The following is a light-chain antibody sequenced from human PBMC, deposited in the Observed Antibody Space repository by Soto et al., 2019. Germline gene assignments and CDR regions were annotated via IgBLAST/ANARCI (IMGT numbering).Light chain of an antibody. CDR2: DAS. Sequence: DIQMTQSPSTLSASVGDRVTITCRASQSINIWLAWYQQKAGKAPKLLIYDASTLESGVPSRFSGSGSGTEFTLTISSLQPNDFATYYCQQYNSYWTFGQGTKVDIK. CDR1: QSINIW. J-gene: IGKJ1*01. V-gene: IGKV1-5*01. CDR3: QQYNSYWT.